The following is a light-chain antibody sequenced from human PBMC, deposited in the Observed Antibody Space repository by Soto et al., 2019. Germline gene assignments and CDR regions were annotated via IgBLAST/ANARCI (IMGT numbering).Light chain of an antibody. Sequence: QSLLTQPASLSVSPGQSITISCTGTISDVGGYIYVSWYQQHPGKAPKLMIYDVTSRPSGVSYRFSGSKSGNTASLTISGLQAEDEADYYRSSYTTSSSYVFGTGTKVTVL. CDR3: SSYTTSSSYV. J-gene: IGLJ1*01. CDR2: DVT. V-gene: IGLV2-14*01. CDR1: ISDVGGYIY.